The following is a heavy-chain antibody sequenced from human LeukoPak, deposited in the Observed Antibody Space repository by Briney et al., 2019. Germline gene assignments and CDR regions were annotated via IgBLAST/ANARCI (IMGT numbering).Heavy chain of an antibody. D-gene: IGHD3-22*01. CDR2: ISGSSSTL. V-gene: IGHV3-48*01. CDR3: ARGSTYYDSSGQVPFDY. J-gene: IGHJ4*02. CDR1: GFTFTSYF. Sequence: GGSLRLSCAASGFTFTSYFMNWVRQAPGKGLEWGSYISGSSSTLYYADSVKGRFTISRDNGKNTLYLQMNSLRAEDTAVYYCARGSTYYDSSGQVPFDYWGQGTLVTVSS.